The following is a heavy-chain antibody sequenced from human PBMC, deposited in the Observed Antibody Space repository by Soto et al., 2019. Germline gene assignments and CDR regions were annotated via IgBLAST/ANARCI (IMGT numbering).Heavy chain of an antibody. J-gene: IGHJ4*02. CDR2: IHNSGST. CDR1: GDSIDSSHYY. Sequence: SETLSLTCTVSGDSIDSSHYYWNWIRQHPEKGLEWIGYIHNSGSTYYNQSLKNRLAISVDTSRNQFSLKVSSVTAADTAVYYCARGSMATLYFDYWGQGALVTVSS. CDR3: ARGSMATLYFDY. V-gene: IGHV4-31*03. D-gene: IGHD3-10*01.